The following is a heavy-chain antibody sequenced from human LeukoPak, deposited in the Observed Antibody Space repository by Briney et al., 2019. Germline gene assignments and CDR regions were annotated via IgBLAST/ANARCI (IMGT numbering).Heavy chain of an antibody. CDR1: GFTFSDFW. J-gene: IGHJ4*02. CDR3: ARVQRGIAVALDY. Sequence: GGSLRPSCAASGFTFSDFWMSWVRQAPGKGLEWVANMKQDGGEKYYLDSVKGRFTISRDNVKNLLYLQMNSLRAEDTAVYYCARVQRGIAVALDYWGQGTLATVSS. D-gene: IGHD6-19*01. V-gene: IGHV3-7*04. CDR2: MKQDGGEK.